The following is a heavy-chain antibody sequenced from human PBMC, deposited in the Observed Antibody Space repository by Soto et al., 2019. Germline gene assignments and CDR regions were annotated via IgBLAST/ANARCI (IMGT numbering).Heavy chain of an antibody. CDR3: ARYILLVPAAMTPLKSFDI. Sequence: GGSLRLCYAGSGVTVSPNYMILCRLAPGKKLEWVSVIYSGGSTYYADSVKGRFTISRHNSKNTLYLQMNSLRAEDTAVYYCARYILLVPAAMTPLKSFDICGKG. V-gene: IGHV3-53*04. D-gene: IGHD2-2*01. CDR2: IYSGGST. J-gene: IGHJ3*02. CDR1: GVTVSPNY.